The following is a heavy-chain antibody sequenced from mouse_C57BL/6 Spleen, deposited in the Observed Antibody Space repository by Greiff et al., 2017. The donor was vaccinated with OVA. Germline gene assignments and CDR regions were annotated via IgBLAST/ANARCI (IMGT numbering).Heavy chain of an antibody. CDR1: GFTFSSYA. J-gene: IGHJ4*01. V-gene: IGHV5-4*01. D-gene: IGHD2-2*01. Sequence: EVKVVESGGGLVKPGGSLKLSCAASGFTFSSYAMSWVRQTPEKRLEWVATISDGGSYTYYPDNVKGRFTISRDNAKNNLYLQMSHLKSEDTAMYYCARELVTTYYAMDYWGQGTSVTVSS. CDR2: ISDGGSYT. CDR3: ARELVTTYYAMDY.